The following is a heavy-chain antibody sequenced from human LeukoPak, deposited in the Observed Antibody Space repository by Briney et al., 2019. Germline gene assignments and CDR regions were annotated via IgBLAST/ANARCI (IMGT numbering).Heavy chain of an antibody. CDR2: ISGSGGST. J-gene: IGHJ2*01. CDR1: GFTFSSYA. Sequence: PGGSLRLSCAASGFTFSSYAMSWVRQAPGKGLEWVSAISGSGGSTYYADSVKGRFTISRDNSKNTLYLQMSSLRPEDTAVYYCAKALWAGGFGESFDLWGRGTLVTVSS. V-gene: IGHV3-23*01. CDR3: AKALWAGGFGESFDL. D-gene: IGHD3-10*01.